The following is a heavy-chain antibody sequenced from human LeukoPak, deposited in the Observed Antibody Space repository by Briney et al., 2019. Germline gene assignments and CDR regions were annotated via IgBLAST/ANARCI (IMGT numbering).Heavy chain of an antibody. V-gene: IGHV3-11*01. Sequence: PGGSLRLSCAASGFTFSDYYMSWIRQAPGKGLEWVSYISSSGSTIYYADSVKGRFTISRDNAKNSLYLQMNSLGAEDTAVYYCASRTLAYCGGDCRGAFDIWGQGTMVTVSS. CDR2: ISSSGSTI. CDR3: ASRTLAYCGGDCRGAFDI. D-gene: IGHD2-21*02. J-gene: IGHJ3*02. CDR1: GFTFSDYY.